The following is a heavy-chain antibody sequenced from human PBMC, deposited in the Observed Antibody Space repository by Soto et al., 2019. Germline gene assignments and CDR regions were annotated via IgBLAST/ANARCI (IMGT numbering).Heavy chain of an antibody. Sequence: SQTLSLTCAISGDSVSSYSAAWNWIRQSPSGGLEWLGRTYYRSRLFSGYAESVKSRIIINPDTSKNQFSLQLESVTPEDTAVYYCVRDRYSSSGWFDPWGQGTPVTVSS. D-gene: IGHD3-10*01. V-gene: IGHV6-1*01. CDR3: VRDRYSSSGWFDP. CDR2: TYYRSRLFS. CDR1: GDSVSSYSAA. J-gene: IGHJ5*02.